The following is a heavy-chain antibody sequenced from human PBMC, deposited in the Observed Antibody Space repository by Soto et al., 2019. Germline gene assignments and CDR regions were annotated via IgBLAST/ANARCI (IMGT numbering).Heavy chain of an antibody. J-gene: IGHJ6*02. CDR3: ARHRYCSSTSCSGYYYGMDV. CDR1: GGSVNSGGSY. D-gene: IGHD2-2*01. Sequence: SETLSLTCTVSGGSVNSGGSYWSWIRQHPGKGLEWIGSIYYSGTTFYSPSLKSRVSISLDTSKNQFSLKLSSVTAADTAVYYCARHRYCSSTSCSGYYYGMDVWGQGTTVTVSS. CDR2: IYYSGTT. V-gene: IGHV4-31*03.